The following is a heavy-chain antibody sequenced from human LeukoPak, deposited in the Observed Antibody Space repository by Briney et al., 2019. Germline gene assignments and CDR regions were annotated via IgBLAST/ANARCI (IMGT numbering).Heavy chain of an antibody. CDR1: GGSISSGSYY. CDR3: ARGTPTTPFKYYYYYMDV. V-gene: IGHV4-61*02. D-gene: IGHD5-12*01. J-gene: IGHJ6*03. CDR2: IDTSGNT. Sequence: SETLSLTCTVSGGSISSGSYYWSWIRQPAGKGLEWIGRIDTSGNTNYNPSLKSRVTISVDTSKNQFSLKLSSVTAADTAVYYCARGTPTTPFKYYYYYMDVWGKGTTVTVSS.